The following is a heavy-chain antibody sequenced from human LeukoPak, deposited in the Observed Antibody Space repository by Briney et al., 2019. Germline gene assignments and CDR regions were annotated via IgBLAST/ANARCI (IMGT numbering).Heavy chain of an antibody. J-gene: IGHJ4*02. Sequence: PGGSLRLSCAASGFTFSSYWMSWVRQAPGKGLEWVANIKQDGSEKYYVDSVKGRFTISRDNAKNSLYLQMNSLRAEDTAVYYCARDSLYYDILTGYYTVDYWGQGTLVTVSS. CDR2: IKQDGSEK. CDR3: ARDSLYYDILTGYYTVDY. D-gene: IGHD3-9*01. V-gene: IGHV3-7*01. CDR1: GFTFSSYW.